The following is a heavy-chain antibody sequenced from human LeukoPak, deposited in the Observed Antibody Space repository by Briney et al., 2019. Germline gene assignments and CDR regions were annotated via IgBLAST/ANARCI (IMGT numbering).Heavy chain of an antibody. V-gene: IGHV1-69-2*01. CDR1: GYTFTDYY. J-gene: IGHJ5*02. D-gene: IGHD2-8*01. Sequence: ASVKVSCKVSGYTFTDYYMHWVQQAPGKGLEWMGLVDPEDGETIYAEKFQGRVTITADTSTDTAYMELSSLRSEDTAVYYCATEPLCCTNGVRNFDPWGQGTLVTVSS. CDR3: ATEPLCCTNGVRNFDP. CDR2: VDPEDGET.